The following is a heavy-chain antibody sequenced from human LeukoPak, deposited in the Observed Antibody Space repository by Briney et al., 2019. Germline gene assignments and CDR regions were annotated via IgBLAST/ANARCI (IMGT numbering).Heavy chain of an antibody. CDR2: IKQDGSEK. V-gene: IGHV3-7*03. J-gene: IGHJ3*02. D-gene: IGHD5-18*01. Sequence: GGSLRLSCAASGFTFSSYWMSWVRQAPGKGLEWVANIKQDGSEKYYVDSVKGRFTISRDNAKNSLYLQMNSLRIEDTAVYYCTTGGYFDAFDKWGPGTKVTVSS. CDR1: GFTFSSYW. CDR3: TTGGYFDAFDK.